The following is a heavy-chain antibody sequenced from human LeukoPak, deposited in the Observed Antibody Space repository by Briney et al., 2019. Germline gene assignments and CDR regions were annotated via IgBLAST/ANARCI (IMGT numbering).Heavy chain of an antibody. J-gene: IGHJ4*02. CDR2: ISYDGSNK. V-gene: IGHV3-30-3*01. D-gene: IGHD3-10*01. CDR1: GFTFSSYA. Sequence: GGSLRLSCAASGFTFSSYAMHWVRQAPGKGLEWVAVISYDGSNKYYADSVKGRFTISRDNSKNTLYLQMNSLRAEDTAVYYCARVSFKGFPPGPLTSWGQGTLVTVSS. CDR3: ARVSFKGFPPGPLTS.